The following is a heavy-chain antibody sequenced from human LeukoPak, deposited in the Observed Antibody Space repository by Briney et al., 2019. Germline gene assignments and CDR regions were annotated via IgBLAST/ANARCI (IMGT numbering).Heavy chain of an antibody. CDR2: ISWNSGSI. D-gene: IGHD3-3*01. Sequence: GRSLRLSCAASGFTFDDYAMHWVRQAPGKGLEWVSGISWNSGSIGYADSVKGRFTISRDNAKNPLYLQMNSLRAEDMALYYCAKGIYDFWSGYCFDYWGQGTLVTVSS. J-gene: IGHJ4*02. CDR1: GFTFDDYA. CDR3: AKGIYDFWSGYCFDY. V-gene: IGHV3-9*03.